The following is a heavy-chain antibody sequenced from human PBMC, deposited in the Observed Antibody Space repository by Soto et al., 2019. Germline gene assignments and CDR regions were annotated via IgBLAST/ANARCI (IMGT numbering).Heavy chain of an antibody. CDR3: ASSYCGGNCYSNLPVAYYYCGMDV. Sequence: QVQLVQSGAEVKKPGASVKVSCKASGYTFTNYGISWVRQAPGQGLEWMGWISAYNGSINYAQKPQGRVTMTTDTYTSTADRERRRLRSDDTAMYYWASSYCGGNCYSNLPVAYYYCGMDVWGQGTTGTVSS. CDR1: GYTFTNYG. J-gene: IGHJ6*02. V-gene: IGHV1-18*01. CDR2: ISAYNGSI. D-gene: IGHD2-21*02.